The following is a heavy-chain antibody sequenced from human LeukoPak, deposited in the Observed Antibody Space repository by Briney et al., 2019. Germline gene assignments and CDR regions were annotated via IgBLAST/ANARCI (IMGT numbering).Heavy chain of an antibody. CDR2: IIPIFGTA. V-gene: IGHV1-69*13. D-gene: IGHD6-13*01. Sequence: ASVKVSCKSSGGTFSSYAISWVRQAPGQGLEWMGGIIPIFGTANSAQKFQGRVTITADESTSTAYMELSSLRSEDTAVYYCARDTSSSWYQPLIWGQGTLVTVSS. J-gene: IGHJ4*02. CDR1: GGTFSSYA. CDR3: ARDTSSSWYQPLI.